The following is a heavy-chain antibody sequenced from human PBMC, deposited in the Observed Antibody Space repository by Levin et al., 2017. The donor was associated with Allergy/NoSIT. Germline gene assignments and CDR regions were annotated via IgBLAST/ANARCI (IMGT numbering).Heavy chain of an antibody. Sequence: GGSLRLSCAASEFTFSDHYMDWVRQAPGKGLEWVGRSRNKVNSYTTEYAASVKGRFTISRDDSKNSLYLQMNSLKTEDTAVYYGVSGVSSSGWSFAYWGQGTLVTVSS. J-gene: IGHJ4*02. CDR3: VSGVSSSGWSFAY. CDR1: EFTFSDHY. D-gene: IGHD6-19*01. CDR2: SRNKVNSYTT. V-gene: IGHV3-72*01.